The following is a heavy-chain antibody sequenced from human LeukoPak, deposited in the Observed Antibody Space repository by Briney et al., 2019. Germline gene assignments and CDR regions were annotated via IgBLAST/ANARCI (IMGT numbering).Heavy chain of an antibody. V-gene: IGHV1-46*01. J-gene: IGHJ4*02. CDR3: ATSSGYSHTWGAFDY. Sequence: GASVKVSRKASGYTFTSYYMHWVRQAPGQGLEWMGIINPSGGSTSYAQKFQGRVTMTRDTSINTVHMELSRLKSDDTAVYYCATSSGYSHTWGAFDYWGQGALVTVSS. CDR2: INPSGGST. CDR1: GYTFTSYY. D-gene: IGHD5-18*01.